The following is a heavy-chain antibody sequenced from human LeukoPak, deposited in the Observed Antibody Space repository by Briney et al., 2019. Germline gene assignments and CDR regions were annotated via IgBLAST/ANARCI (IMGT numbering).Heavy chain of an antibody. CDR3: ARDLVVVPAATYMDV. D-gene: IGHD2-2*01. CDR2: INPNSGGT. J-gene: IGHJ6*03. Sequence: ASVKVSCKASGYTFTGYYMHWVRQAPGQGPEWMGWINPNSGGTNYAQKFQGRVTMTRDTSISTAYMELSRLRSDDTAVYYCARDLVVVPAATYMDVWGKGTTVTVSS. V-gene: IGHV1-2*02. CDR1: GYTFTGYY.